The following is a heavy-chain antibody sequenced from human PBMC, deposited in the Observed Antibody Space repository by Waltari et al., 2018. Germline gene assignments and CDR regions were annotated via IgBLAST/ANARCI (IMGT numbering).Heavy chain of an antibody. V-gene: IGHV3-48*03. D-gene: IGHD2-8*01. J-gene: IGHJ6*02. CDR1: GFTFSSSE. Sequence: EVQLVESGGGLVQPGGSLRLSCAASGFTFSSSEMNWVRQAPGQGLEWVSYISSHGSTIYYADSVKGRFTISRDNAKNSLYLQMNSLRAEDTAVYYCARDGVLMVYAFYYYYGMDVWGQGTTVTVSS. CDR2: ISSHGSTI. CDR3: ARDGVLMVYAFYYYYGMDV.